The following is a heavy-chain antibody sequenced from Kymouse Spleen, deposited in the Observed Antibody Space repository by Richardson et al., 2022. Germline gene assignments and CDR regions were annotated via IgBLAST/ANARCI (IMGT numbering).Heavy chain of an antibody. J-gene: IGHJ4*02. Sequence: QLQLQESGPGLVKPSETLSLTCTVSGGSISSSSYYWGWIRQPPGKGLEWIGSIYYSGSTYYNPSLKSRVTISVDTSKNQFSLKLSSVTAADTAVYYCARDSGSYWEDYWGQGTLVTVSS. D-gene: IGHD1-26*01. V-gene: IGHV4-39*01. CDR3: ARDSGSYWEDY. CDR1: GGSISSSSYY. CDR2: IYYSGST.